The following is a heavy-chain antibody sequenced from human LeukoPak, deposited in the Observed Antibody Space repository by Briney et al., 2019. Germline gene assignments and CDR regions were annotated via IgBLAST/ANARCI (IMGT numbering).Heavy chain of an antibody. CDR3: ARGGAFIPFSSEPDYYDSSGYYYHFDY. V-gene: IGHV1-46*01. D-gene: IGHD3-22*01. J-gene: IGHJ4*02. CDR1: GYTFTSYY. CDR2: INPSGGST. Sequence: ASVKVSCKASGYTFTSYYMHWVRQAPGQGLEWMGIINPSGGSTSYAQKFQGRVTMTRDTSTSTVYMELSSLRSEDTAVYYCARGGAFIPFSSEPDYYDSSGYYYHFDYWGQGTLVTVSS.